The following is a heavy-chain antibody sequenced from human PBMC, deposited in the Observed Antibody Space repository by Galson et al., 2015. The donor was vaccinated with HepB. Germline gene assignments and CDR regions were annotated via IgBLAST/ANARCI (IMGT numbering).Heavy chain of an antibody. Sequence: SVKVSCKASGGTFSSYAISWVRQAPGQGLEWMGGIIPIFGTANYAQKFQGRVTITADESTSTAYMELSSLRSEDTAVYYCARNTYYYGSGSSYDAFDIWGQGTMVTVSS. CDR3: ARNTYYYGSGSSYDAFDI. CDR2: IIPIFGTA. D-gene: IGHD3-10*01. V-gene: IGHV1-69*13. J-gene: IGHJ3*02. CDR1: GGTFSSYA.